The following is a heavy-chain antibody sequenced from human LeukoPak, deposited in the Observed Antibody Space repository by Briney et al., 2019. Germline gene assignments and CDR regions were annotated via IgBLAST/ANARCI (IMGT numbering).Heavy chain of an antibody. J-gene: IGHJ4*02. CDR2: INSDGSST. Sequence: PGGSLRLSCAASGFTFSSYWMHWVRQAPGKGLVWVSRINSDGSSTTYADSVKGRFTISRDNAKNTLYLQMNSLRAEDTAMYYCARQHSYDSSGYYPWDYWGQGTLVTVSS. D-gene: IGHD3-22*01. V-gene: IGHV3-74*03. CDR3: ARQHSYDSSGYYPWDY. CDR1: GFTFSSYW.